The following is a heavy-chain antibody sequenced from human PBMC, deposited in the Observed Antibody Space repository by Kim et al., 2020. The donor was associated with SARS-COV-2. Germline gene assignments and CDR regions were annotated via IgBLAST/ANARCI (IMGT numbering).Heavy chain of an antibody. J-gene: IGHJ6*02. CDR2: IYYSGNT. V-gene: IGHV4-59*11. CDR3: AGLAGGSIAYGMGV. Sequence: SETLSLTCTVSTGSISSHYWTWIRQPPGKGVEWIGYIYYSGNTDYNPSLKSRVTISIDTSKNQFSLELRSVTAADTAVYYCAGLAGGSIAYGMGVWGPGTTVTVSS. D-gene: IGHD2-15*01. CDR1: TGSISSHY.